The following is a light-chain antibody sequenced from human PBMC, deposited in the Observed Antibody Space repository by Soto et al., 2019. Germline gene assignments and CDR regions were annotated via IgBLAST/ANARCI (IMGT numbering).Light chain of an antibody. CDR3: QQYTTWSPYT. J-gene: IGKJ2*01. CDR2: GAS. V-gene: IGKV3-15*01. Sequence: EIVMTQSPATLSVSPGERATLSCRASQSVSSNLAWYQQKPGQAPRRLIYGASTRAIGIPARFSGSGSGTEFPLTLGSLQSEDFAVFYCQQYTTWSPYTFCQGTKLEIK. CDR1: QSVSSN.